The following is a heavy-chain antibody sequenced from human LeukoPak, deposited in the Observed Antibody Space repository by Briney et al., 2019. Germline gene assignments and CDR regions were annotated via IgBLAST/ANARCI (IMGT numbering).Heavy chain of an antibody. D-gene: IGHD2-15*01. CDR2: INPNSGGT. J-gene: IGHJ4*02. CDR3: ARGGSVAATPDLHY. V-gene: IGHV1-2*02. Sequence: GASVKVSCKASGYTFTGYYMHWVRQAPGQGLEWMGWINPNSGGTNYAQKFQGRVTMTRDTSISTVYMELSSLRSEDTAVYYCARGGSVAATPDLHYWGQGTLVTVSS. CDR1: GYTFTGYY.